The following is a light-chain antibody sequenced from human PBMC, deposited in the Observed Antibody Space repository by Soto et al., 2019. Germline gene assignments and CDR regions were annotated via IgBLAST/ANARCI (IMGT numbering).Light chain of an antibody. CDR2: GAS. J-gene: IGKJ1*01. Sequence: EIAVTQCSATLSVSPGERGTRFFRASQNIISNVAWSQQKPGQAPRLRIYGASTRAPGIPARFSGSVSGTEFTLTISSLQSEEFAVYYCHQYNLCHTVGQGTKVDI. V-gene: IGKV3-15*01. CDR3: HQYNLCHT. CDR1: QNIISN.